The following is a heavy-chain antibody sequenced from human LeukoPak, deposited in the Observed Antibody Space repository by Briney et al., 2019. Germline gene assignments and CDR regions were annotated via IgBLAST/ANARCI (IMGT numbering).Heavy chain of an antibody. Sequence: AASVKVSCKASGYTFTSYDINWVRQATGQGVEWMGWMNPNSGNTGYAQKFQGRVTMTRDTSTSTVYMELSSLRSEDTAVYYCARDVSDCSGGSCYSYFDYWGQGTLVTVSS. V-gene: IGHV1-8*02. CDR3: ARDVSDCSGGSCYSYFDY. CDR2: MNPNSGNT. J-gene: IGHJ4*02. CDR1: GYTFTSYD. D-gene: IGHD2-15*01.